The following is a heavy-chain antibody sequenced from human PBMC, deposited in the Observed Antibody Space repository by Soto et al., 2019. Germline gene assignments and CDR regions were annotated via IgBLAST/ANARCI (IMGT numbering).Heavy chain of an antibody. CDR1: GGTFSSHS. D-gene: IGHD2-21*02. CDR2: IDHGGST. J-gene: IGHJ4*02. CDR3: AAYDVGTIIQDY. V-gene: IGHV4-34*08. Sequence: PSETLSLTSAIYGGTFSSHSRSWVREPPGKGLEWIGEIDHGGSTNYITCLKSRVTISGDTSKNQFCLELRSLTAADTGVYYCAAYDVGTIIQDYWGQGTGVTVSS.